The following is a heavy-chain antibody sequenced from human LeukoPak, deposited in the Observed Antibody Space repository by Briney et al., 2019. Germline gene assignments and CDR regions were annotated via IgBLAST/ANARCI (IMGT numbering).Heavy chain of an antibody. J-gene: IGHJ4*02. V-gene: IGHV1-69*06. CDR1: GGTFSSYA. CDR3: ASSGWRQTLFDY. Sequence: ASVKVSCKASGGTFSSYAISWVRQAPGQGLEWMGGIIPIFGTANYAQKFQGRVTITADKSTSTAYMELSSLRSEDTAVYYCASSGWRQTLFDYWGQGTLVTVSS. D-gene: IGHD6-19*01. CDR2: IIPIFGTA.